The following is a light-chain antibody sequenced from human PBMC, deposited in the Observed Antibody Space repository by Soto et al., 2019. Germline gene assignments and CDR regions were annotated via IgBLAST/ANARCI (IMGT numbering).Light chain of an antibody. CDR3: SSYAGTHIV. J-gene: IGLJ1*01. CDR1: SSDVGGYDY. Sequence: QSALTQPPSASGSPGQSVAISCTGTSSDVGGYDYVSWYQQHPGKAPKLMIYDVTKRPSGVPDRFSGSKSGNTASLTVSGLQAEDEADYYCSSYAGTHIVFGTGTKLPS. V-gene: IGLV2-8*01. CDR2: DVT.